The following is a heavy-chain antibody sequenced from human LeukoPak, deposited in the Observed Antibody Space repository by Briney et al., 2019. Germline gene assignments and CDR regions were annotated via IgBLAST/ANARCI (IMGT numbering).Heavy chain of an antibody. CDR3: ARGSAHLDSGDNGDYFDY. CDR2: ISDSGGST. V-gene: IGHV3-23*01. D-gene: IGHD4-17*01. CDR1: GFTLSNAW. J-gene: IGHJ4*02. Sequence: GGSLRLSCVASGFTLSNAWMSWVRQAPGKGLEWVSSISDSGGSTYYADSVKCRFTISRDNSKDTLYLQMNSLRAEDTAVYYCARGSAHLDSGDNGDYFDYWGQGTPVTVSS.